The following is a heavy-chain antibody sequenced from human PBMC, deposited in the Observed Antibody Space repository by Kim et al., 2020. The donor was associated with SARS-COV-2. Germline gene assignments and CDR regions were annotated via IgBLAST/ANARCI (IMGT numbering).Heavy chain of an antibody. CDR2: IYYSGST. J-gene: IGHJ6*02. Sequence: SETLSLTCTVSGGSISSSSYYWGWIRQPPGKGLEWIGSIYYSGSTYYNPSLKSRVTISVDTSKNQFSLKLSSVTAADTAVYYCARQGAAAGSYYYYGMDVWGQGTTVTVSS. V-gene: IGHV4-39*01. CDR1: GGSISSSSYY. D-gene: IGHD6-13*01. CDR3: ARQGAAAGSYYYYGMDV.